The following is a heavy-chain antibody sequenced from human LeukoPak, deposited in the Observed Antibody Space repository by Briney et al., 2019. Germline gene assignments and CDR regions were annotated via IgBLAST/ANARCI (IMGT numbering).Heavy chain of an antibody. Sequence: PGGSLRLSCAASGFTFSSYGMHCVRHAPGKGLELVAFIRYDGSNKYYADSVKCRFTISRDNSKNTLYLQMNSLRAEDTAVYYCAKDRGEPWGQGTLVTVSS. V-gene: IGHV3-30*02. CDR1: GFTFSSYG. D-gene: IGHD3-10*01. CDR3: AKDRGEP. J-gene: IGHJ5*02. CDR2: IRYDGSNK.